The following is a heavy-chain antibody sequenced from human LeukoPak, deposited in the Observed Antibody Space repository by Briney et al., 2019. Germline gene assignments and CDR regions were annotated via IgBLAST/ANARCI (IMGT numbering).Heavy chain of an antibody. CDR3: ARYNTGRYEY. Sequence: GGSLRLSCTASGFTFSSYAMSWVRQAPGKGLEWVSLIRADGATTHYTDSVKGRFTISRDNTKDSLYLQMNSLRTEDTALYYCARYNTGRYEYWGQGTLVTVS. D-gene: IGHD1-26*01. V-gene: IGHV3-43*02. CDR2: IRADGATT. J-gene: IGHJ4*02. CDR1: GFTFSSYA.